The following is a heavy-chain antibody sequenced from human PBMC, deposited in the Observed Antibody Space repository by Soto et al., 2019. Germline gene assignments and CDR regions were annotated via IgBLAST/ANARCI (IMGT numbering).Heavy chain of an antibody. D-gene: IGHD1-7*01. CDR3: ARARVNWNYRTNAFDI. CDR1: GFTFSDYY. J-gene: IGHJ3*02. CDR2: ISSSGSTI. V-gene: IGHV3-11*01. Sequence: PGGSLRLSCAASGFTFSDYYMSWIRQAPGKGLEWVSYISSSGSTIYYADSVKCRFTISRDNAKNSLYLQMNSLRAEDTAVYYCARARVNWNYRTNAFDIWGQGKMVTVSS.